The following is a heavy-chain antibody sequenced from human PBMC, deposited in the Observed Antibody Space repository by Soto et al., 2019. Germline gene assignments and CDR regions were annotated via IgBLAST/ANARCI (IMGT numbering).Heavy chain of an antibody. V-gene: IGHV4-4*02. Sequence: QVQLQESGPGLVKPSGTLSLTCAVSGGSISGSHWWTWVRQSPGKGLEYIGEISHSGTSNSNPSLNSRVTLSVDKSKNHFSLTLTSVTAADTAVYYCARVVLTITRGAFDAWGQGTLVIVSS. D-gene: IGHD3-9*01. CDR2: ISHSGTS. CDR1: GGSISGSHW. CDR3: ARVVLTITRGAFDA. J-gene: IGHJ3*01.